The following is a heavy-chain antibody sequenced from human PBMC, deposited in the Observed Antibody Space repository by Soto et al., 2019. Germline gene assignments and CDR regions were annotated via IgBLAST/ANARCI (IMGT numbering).Heavy chain of an antibody. Sequence: PWGSLRLSCAASGFPFSNAWMSWVRQAPGKGLEWVGRIKSKTDVGTTDYAAPVKGTFTISRDDSKNTLYLQMNSLKTEDTAVYYCTPRLGEWLVQEYWGQGTLVSVSS. V-gene: IGHV3-15*01. CDR1: GFPFSNAW. D-gene: IGHD6-19*01. CDR2: IKSKTDVGTT. CDR3: TPRLGEWLVQEY. J-gene: IGHJ4*02.